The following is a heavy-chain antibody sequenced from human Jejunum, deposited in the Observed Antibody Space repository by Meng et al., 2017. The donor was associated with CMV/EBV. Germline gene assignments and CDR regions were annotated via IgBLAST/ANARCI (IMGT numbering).Heavy chain of an antibody. V-gene: IGHV4-30-4*08. J-gene: IGHJ5*02. CDR2: IYYSGTT. CDR3: ANYYYDTSGHNWIDP. Sequence: SWVRQAPGKGLEWIGNIYYSGTTYYNPSLKSRVTISVDTSRNQFSLNLTSVTVADTAVYYCANYYYDTSGHNWIDPWGRGALVTVSS. D-gene: IGHD3-22*01.